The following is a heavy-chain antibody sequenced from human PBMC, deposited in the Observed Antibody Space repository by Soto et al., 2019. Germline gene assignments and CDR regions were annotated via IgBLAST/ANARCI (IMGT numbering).Heavy chain of an antibody. CDR2: IFSNDEK. CDR3: ARIPPPHYYDSSGYLLDY. Sequence: QVTLKESGPVLVNPTETLTLTCTVSGFSLSNARMGVSWIRQPPGKALEWLAHIFSNDEKSYSTSLKSRLTISKDTSKSQVVLTMTNMDPVDTATYYCARIPPPHYYDSSGYLLDYWGQGTLVTVSS. J-gene: IGHJ4*02. CDR1: GFSLSNARMG. V-gene: IGHV2-26*01. D-gene: IGHD3-22*01.